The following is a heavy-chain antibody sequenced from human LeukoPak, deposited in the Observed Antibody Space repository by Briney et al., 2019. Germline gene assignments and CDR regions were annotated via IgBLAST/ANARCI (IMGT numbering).Heavy chain of an antibody. CDR2: IYWDDEK. CDR1: GFSLSSSSGVA. V-gene: IGHV2-5*02. D-gene: IGHD3-16*01. CDR3: AHRRGGDFDY. Sequence: SGPTLVNPTQTLTLTCTFSGFSLSSSSGVAVGWIRQPPGKTLEWLALIYWDDEKRYSPVLESRLTITKDTSKNQVVLTMANMDPVDTATYCCAHRRGGDFDYWGQGTLVTVSS. J-gene: IGHJ4*02.